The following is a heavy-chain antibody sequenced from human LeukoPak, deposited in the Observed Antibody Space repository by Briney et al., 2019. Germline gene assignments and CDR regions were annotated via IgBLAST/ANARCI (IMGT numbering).Heavy chain of an antibody. V-gene: IGHV4-30-2*02. Sequence: SETLSLTCTVSGGSISSGGYYWSWIRQPPGKGLEWIGYIYHSGSTYYNPSLKSRVTISVDTSKNQFSLKLSSVTAADTAVYYCASSGNDGDSGYWGQGTLVTVSS. CDR2: IYHSGST. D-gene: IGHD3-10*01. J-gene: IGHJ4*02. CDR3: ASSGNDGDSGY. CDR1: GGSISSGGYY.